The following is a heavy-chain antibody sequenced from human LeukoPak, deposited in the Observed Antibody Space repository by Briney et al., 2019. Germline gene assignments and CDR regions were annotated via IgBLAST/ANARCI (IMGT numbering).Heavy chain of an antibody. V-gene: IGHV3-33*01. D-gene: IGHD6-13*01. CDR2: ICYDGTNK. J-gene: IGHJ6*02. CDR3: ARRPSADSSSWYQDYYYGMDG. Sequence: GGSPRLSCAASGFTFSGCYMYWVRQAPGKGLEWVAIICYDGTNKYYVDSVQGRFTISRDNSKNTLYLQMNSLRAEDTAVYDCARRPSADSSSWYQDYYYGMDGWGQGTTVPVSS. CDR1: GFTFSGCY.